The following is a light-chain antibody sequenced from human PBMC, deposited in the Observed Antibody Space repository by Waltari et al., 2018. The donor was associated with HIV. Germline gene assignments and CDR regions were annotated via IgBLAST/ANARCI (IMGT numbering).Light chain of an antibody. V-gene: IGLV3-1*01. CDR3: QAWDGSNGV. CDR1: KVEDKY. Sequence: SELTQPPSVSVSPGQTASITSSGGKVEDKYVCWYQQKPGQSPGLVLYKDRERPSGIPQRFSGSNSGNTATLTISGTQATDEADYFCQAWDGSNGVFGGGTKLTVL. J-gene: IGLJ3*02. CDR2: KDR.